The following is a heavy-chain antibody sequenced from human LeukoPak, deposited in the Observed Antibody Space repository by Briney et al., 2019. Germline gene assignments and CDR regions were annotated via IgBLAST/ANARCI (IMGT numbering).Heavy chain of an antibody. V-gene: IGHV1-69*06. D-gene: IGHD3-22*01. Sequence: SVKVSCKASGGTFSSYAISWVRQAPGQGLEWMGGIIPIFGTANYAQKFQGRVTITADKSTSTAYMELSSLRSEDTAVYYCARVRRNYYYDSSGYSEYFQHWGQGTLVTVSS. CDR1: GGTFSSYA. J-gene: IGHJ1*01. CDR3: ARVRRNYYYDSSGYSEYFQH. CDR2: IIPIFGTA.